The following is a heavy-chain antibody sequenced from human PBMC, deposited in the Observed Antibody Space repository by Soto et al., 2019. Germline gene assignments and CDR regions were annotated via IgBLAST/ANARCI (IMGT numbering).Heavy chain of an antibody. D-gene: IGHD5-18*01. J-gene: IGHJ4*02. V-gene: IGHV3-11*01. Sequence: PGGSLRLSCAASGFTFSDYYMSWIRQAPGKGLEWVSYISSSGSTIYYADSVKGRFTISRDNAKNSLYLQMNSLRAEDTAVYYCARELTVDTAMPRPFDYWGQGTLVTVSS. CDR2: ISSSGSTI. CDR3: ARELTVDTAMPRPFDY. CDR1: GFTFSDYY.